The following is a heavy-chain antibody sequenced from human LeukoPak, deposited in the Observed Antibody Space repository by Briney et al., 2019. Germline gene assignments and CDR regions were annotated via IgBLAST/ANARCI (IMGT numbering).Heavy chain of an antibody. Sequence: GRSLRLSCAASGFTFSSYGMHWVRQAPGKGLEWVAVISYDGSNKYYADSVKGRFTISRDNSKNTLYLQMNSLKTEDTAVYYCSTDQRWEVWQDYWGQGTLVTVSS. J-gene: IGHJ4*02. D-gene: IGHD3-16*01. CDR3: STDQRWEVWQDY. CDR1: GFTFSSYG. V-gene: IGHV3-30*03. CDR2: ISYDGSNK.